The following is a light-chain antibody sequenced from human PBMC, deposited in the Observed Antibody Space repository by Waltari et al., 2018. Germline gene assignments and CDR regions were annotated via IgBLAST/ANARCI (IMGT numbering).Light chain of an antibody. J-gene: IGLJ3*02. V-gene: IGLV2-14*03. CDR1: STAVGDYYY. CDR2: DVT. Sequence: QSALTQPASVSGSPGQAITISCPGASTAVGDYYYVSWYQQIPGKAPKVIIYDVTKRPSGVSNRFSGSKSGNSASLSISGLQAEDEAHYYCCSYAGRSTWVFGGGTKVTVL. CDR3: CSYAGRSTWV.